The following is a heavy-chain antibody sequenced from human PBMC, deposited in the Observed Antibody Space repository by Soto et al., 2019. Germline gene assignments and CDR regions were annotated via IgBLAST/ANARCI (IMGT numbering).Heavy chain of an antibody. CDR2: ISSSSYI. J-gene: IGHJ4*02. V-gene: IGHV3-21*01. CDR1: GFTFSSYS. Sequence: EVQLVESGGGLVKPGGSLRLSCAASGFTFSSYSMNWVRQAPGKGLEWVSSISSSSYIYYADSVKGRFTISRDNAKNSLYLQMNSLRAEDTAVYYCAQIGTNFDWLFVGDYWGQGTLVTVSS. CDR3: AQIGTNFDWLFVGDY. D-gene: IGHD3-9*01.